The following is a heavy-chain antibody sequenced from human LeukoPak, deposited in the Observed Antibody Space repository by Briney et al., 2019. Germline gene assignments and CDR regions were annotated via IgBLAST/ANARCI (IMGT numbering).Heavy chain of an antibody. V-gene: IGHV4-59*01. D-gene: IGHD3-22*01. Sequence: SETLSLTCTVSGGSISSYYWSWIRQPPGKGPEWIGYIYYSGSTNYNPSLKSRVTISVDTSKNQFSLKLSSVTAADTAAYYCARGSGSSGSPLFDYWGQGTLVTVSS. CDR3: ARGSGSSGSPLFDY. CDR1: GGSISSYY. J-gene: IGHJ4*02. CDR2: IYYSGST.